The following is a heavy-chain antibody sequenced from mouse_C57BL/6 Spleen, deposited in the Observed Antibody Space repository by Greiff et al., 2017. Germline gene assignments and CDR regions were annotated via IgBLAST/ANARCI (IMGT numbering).Heavy chain of an antibody. D-gene: IGHD3-2*02. V-gene: IGHV1-52*01. CDR2: IDPSDSET. CDR3: ARKDSSGHYYAMDY. CDR1: GYTFTSYW. Sequence: VKLQQPGAELVRPGSSVKLSCKASGYTFTSYWMHWVKQRPIQGLEWIGNIDPSDSETHYNQKFKDKATLTVDKSSSTAYMQLSSLTSEDSAVYYCARKDSSGHYYAMDYWGQGTSVTVSS. J-gene: IGHJ4*01.